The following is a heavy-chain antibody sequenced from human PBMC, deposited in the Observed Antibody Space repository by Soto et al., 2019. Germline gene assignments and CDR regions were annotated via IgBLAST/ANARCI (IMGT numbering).Heavy chain of an antibody. J-gene: IGHJ4*02. CDR1: GGTFSTFG. D-gene: IGHD4-17*01. V-gene: IGHV1-69*01. CDR3: AKSAPMDAGDKYYYDF. Sequence: QVQLVQSGTEVKKTGSSVKVSCKASGGTFSTFGISRVRQAPGQGLEWMGGIIPFFGTARYSQKFEDRITITADESTNTVYMDLRSLTSEDTAIYYCAKSAPMDAGDKYYYDFWGQGALVTVSS. CDR2: IIPFFGTA.